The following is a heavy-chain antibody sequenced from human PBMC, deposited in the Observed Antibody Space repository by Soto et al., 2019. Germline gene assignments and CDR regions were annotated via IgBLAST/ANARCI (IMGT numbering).Heavy chain of an antibody. CDR2: ITPIFGTT. Sequence: QVQLVQSGAEVKKPGSSVQVSCRASGDSFNNYAVSRVRQAPGQGLEWMGGITPIFGTTNYAQKFQGRVTITADTSTSTAYMQLSSLRSEDTAVYYCARVSRDGYNWGYFDYWGQGTLVTVSS. J-gene: IGHJ4*02. CDR3: ARVSRDGYNWGYFDY. CDR1: GDSFNNYA. D-gene: IGHD5-12*01. V-gene: IGHV1-69*06.